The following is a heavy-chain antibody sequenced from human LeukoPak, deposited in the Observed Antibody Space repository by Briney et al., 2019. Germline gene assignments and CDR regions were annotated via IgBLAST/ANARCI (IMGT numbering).Heavy chain of an antibody. D-gene: IGHD6-13*01. CDR2: IYYSVNT. J-gene: IGHJ4*02. CDR3: ARGTAVGTFDY. CDR1: GGSISSYY. Sequence: SETLSLTCTVSGGSISSYYWSWIPQPPGKGLEWIGYIYYSVNTNYNPSLKSRVTISVDTSKNQFPLKLSSVTAADTAVFYCARGTAVGTFDYWGEGTLVTVSS. V-gene: IGHV4-59*01.